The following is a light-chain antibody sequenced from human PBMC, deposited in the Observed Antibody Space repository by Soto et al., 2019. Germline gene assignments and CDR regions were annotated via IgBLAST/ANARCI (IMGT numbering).Light chain of an antibody. Sequence: QSALTQPASVSGSPGQSITISCTGTSSDVGGYNYVSWYQQHPGKAPKLMIYDVSNRPSGVSNRFSGSKSGNTSSLSISGLQADDEDDYYCSSYTSTTTLIFGGGTKLTVL. CDR1: SSDVGGYNY. CDR3: SSYTSTTTLI. J-gene: IGLJ2*01. CDR2: DVS. V-gene: IGLV2-14*01.